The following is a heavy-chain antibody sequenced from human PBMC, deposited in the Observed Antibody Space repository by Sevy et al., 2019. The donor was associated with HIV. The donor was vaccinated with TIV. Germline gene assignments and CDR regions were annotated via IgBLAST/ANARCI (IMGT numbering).Heavy chain of an antibody. CDR2: IYHTGNT. J-gene: IGHJ3*02. D-gene: IGHD4-17*01. V-gene: IGHV4-30-2*01. Sequence: SETLSLTCAVSGVSISSGAYSWNWIRQPPGKGLEWIGYIYHTGNTYYNPSLKSRITISLDRSKNQFSLRLSSVTAADTAVYFCARHGGTMTSPGSFDIRGQGTMVTVSS. CDR3: ARHGGTMTSPGSFDI. CDR1: GVSISSGAYS.